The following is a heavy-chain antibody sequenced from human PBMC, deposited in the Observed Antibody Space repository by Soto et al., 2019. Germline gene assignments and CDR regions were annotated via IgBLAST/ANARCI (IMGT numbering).Heavy chain of an antibody. CDR1: GDSISSSSYY. J-gene: IGHJ4*02. CDR3: ARHSLRREIAY. Sequence: SKTLSLTCTVSGDSISSSSYYWAWIRQPPGKGLEWIGTIFYSGITYYNPSFKSRVTISVDTSKNQFSLKLSSVTAADTAVYYCARHSLRREIAYWGQGTLVTVSS. V-gene: IGHV4-39*01. CDR2: IFYSGIT.